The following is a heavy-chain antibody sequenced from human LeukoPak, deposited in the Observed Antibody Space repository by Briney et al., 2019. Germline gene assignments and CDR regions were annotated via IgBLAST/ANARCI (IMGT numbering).Heavy chain of an antibody. J-gene: IGHJ4*02. CDR2: ISYDGTIK. CDR1: GFTFRSYA. CDR3: ARDLSENYSIDY. V-gene: IGHV3-30-3*01. Sequence: GGSLRLSCAASGFTFRSYAIHWVRQAPGKGLEWVAFISYDGTIKYFADPVKGRFTISRDNSKNTLYLQMNSLRPEDTAVYYCARDLSENYSIDYWGQGNLVTVSS. D-gene: IGHD2-21*01.